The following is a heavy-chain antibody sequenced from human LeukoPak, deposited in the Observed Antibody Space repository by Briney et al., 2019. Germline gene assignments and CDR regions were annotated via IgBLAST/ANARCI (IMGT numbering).Heavy chain of an antibody. D-gene: IGHD6-13*01. CDR2: MNPNSGNT. Sequence: GASVKVSCKASGYTFTSYDINWVRQATGQGLEWMGWMNPNSGNTGYAQKFQGRVTITRNTSISTAYMELSSLRSEDTAVYYCARAHDDRYSSSRTNWFDPWGQGTLVTVSS. V-gene: IGHV1-8*03. J-gene: IGHJ5*02. CDR1: GYTFTSYD. CDR3: ARAHDDRYSSSRTNWFDP.